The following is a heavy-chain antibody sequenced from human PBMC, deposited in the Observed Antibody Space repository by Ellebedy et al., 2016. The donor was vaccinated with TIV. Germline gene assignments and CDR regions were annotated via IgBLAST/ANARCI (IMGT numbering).Heavy chain of an antibody. J-gene: IGHJ4*02. V-gene: IGHV4-34*01. CDR1: GGSFSGYY. D-gene: IGHD5-12*01. CDR3: GRGGYSGYNFEY. CDR2: INHSGST. Sequence: SETLSLTCAVYGGSFSGYYWSWIRQPPGKGLEWIGEINHSGSTNYNPSLKSRVTISVDTSKNQFSLKLNSVTAADTAVYYCGRGGYSGYNFEYWGQGTLVTVSS.